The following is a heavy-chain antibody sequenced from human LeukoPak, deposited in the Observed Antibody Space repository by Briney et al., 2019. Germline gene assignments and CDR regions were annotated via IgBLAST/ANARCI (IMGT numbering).Heavy chain of an antibody. D-gene: IGHD6-19*01. V-gene: IGHV3-30*02. CDR2: IRYDGSNK. CDR1: GFTFSSYG. Sequence: GGSLRLSCAASGFTFSSYGMHWVRQAPGKGLEWVAFIRYDGSNKYYADSVKGRFTISRDNSKNTLYLQMNSLGAEDTAVYYCAKDARSGYSSNLFDYWGQGTLVTVSP. J-gene: IGHJ4*02. CDR3: AKDARSGYSSNLFDY.